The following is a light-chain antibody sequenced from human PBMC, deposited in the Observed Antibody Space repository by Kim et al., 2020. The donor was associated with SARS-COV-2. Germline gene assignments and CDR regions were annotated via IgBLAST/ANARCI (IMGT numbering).Light chain of an antibody. CDR3: QQYYSYLYT. CDR2: AAS. Sequence: AIRMTQSPSSFSASTGDRVTITCRASQGISSYLAWYQQKPGKAPKLLIYAASTLQSGVPSRFSGSGSGTDFTLTISCLQSEDFATYYCQQYYSYLYTFGQGTKLEI. J-gene: IGKJ2*01. V-gene: IGKV1-8*01. CDR1: QGISSY.